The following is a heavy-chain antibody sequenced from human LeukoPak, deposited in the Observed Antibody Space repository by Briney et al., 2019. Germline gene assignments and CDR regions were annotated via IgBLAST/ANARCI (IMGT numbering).Heavy chain of an antibody. V-gene: IGHV1-18*01. Sequence: ASVKVSCKASGYTFTSLSFSRVRQSPGQGLEWMAWIRAFNGNTNYAQKFQDRVTMTTDTSTGTAYMELRSLRSDDTAVYYCAVGGVYCSGGACYSGSSAYMDVWGKGTTVTVSS. D-gene: IGHD2-15*01. CDR2: IRAFNGNT. CDR3: AVGGVYCSGGACYSGSSAYMDV. J-gene: IGHJ6*03. CDR1: GYTFTSLS.